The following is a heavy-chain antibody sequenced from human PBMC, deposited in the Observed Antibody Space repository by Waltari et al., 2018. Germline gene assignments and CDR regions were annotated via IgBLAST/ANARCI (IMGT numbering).Heavy chain of an antibody. CDR1: GYTFTYYY. CDR2: VDPEDGET. CDR3: ATGVVAATHYYYYYYMDV. V-gene: IGHV1-69-2*01. Sequence: EVQLVQSGAEVKKPGATVKISCKASGYTFTYYYMHWVQQAPGKGLEWMGRVDPEDGETIYAEKFQGRVTITADTSTDTAYMELSSLRSEDTAVYYCATGVVAATHYYYYYYMDVWGKGTTVTVSS. D-gene: IGHD2-15*01. J-gene: IGHJ6*03.